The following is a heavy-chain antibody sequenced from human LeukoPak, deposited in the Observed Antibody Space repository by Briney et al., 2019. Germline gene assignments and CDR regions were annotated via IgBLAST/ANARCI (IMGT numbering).Heavy chain of an antibody. D-gene: IGHD5-12*01. CDR2: IYYSEST. J-gene: IGHJ4*02. V-gene: IGHV4-39*02. CDR1: GGSISSSSYY. CDR3: ARDARRAGYSGYDEYYFDY. Sequence: SETLSLTCTVSGGSISSSSYYWGWIRQPPGKGLEWIGNIYYSESTYYNPSLKSRVTIYVDASKNQFSLKLSSVTAADTAVYYCARDARRAGYSGYDEYYFDYWGQGTLVTVSS.